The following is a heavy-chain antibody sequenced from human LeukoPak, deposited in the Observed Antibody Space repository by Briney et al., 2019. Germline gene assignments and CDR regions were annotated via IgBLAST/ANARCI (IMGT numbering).Heavy chain of an antibody. CDR3: ARDLLGSATSYSSGAWDY. CDR2: IIPIFGTA. V-gene: IGHV1-69*06. D-gene: IGHD3-9*01. J-gene: IGHJ4*02. Sequence: SVKVSCKASGGTFSSYAISWVRQAPGQGLEWMGGIIPIFGTANYAQKFQGRVTITADKSTSTAYMELSSLRAEDTAVYYCARDLLGSATSYSSGAWDYWGQGTLVTVSS. CDR1: GGTFSSYA.